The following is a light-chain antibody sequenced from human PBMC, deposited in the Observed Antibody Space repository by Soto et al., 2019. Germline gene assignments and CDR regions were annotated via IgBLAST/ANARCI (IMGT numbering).Light chain of an antibody. V-gene: IGLV1-40*01. CDR2: ANT. Sequence: VLSQPASVCGAPGQRVTISCTGSNTNIRAGYGVHWYQQRPGTAPKLLIVANTIRPSGVPDRFSDSTSGTSASLAITGLQAEDEADYYCQSYDSTLSARYVFGTGTKVTVL. CDR1: NTNIRAGYG. J-gene: IGLJ1*01. CDR3: QSYDSTLSARYV.